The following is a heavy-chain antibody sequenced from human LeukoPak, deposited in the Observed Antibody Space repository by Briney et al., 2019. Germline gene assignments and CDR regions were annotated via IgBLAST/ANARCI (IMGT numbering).Heavy chain of an antibody. CDR2: INSDGSST. CDR3: ARERVMYYYGAGSPDY. Sequence: GGSLRLSCAASGFTFSRYWMHWVRQGPGMGLVWVSRINSDGSSTSYADSVKGRFTISRDNAKNTLYLQMNSLRAEDTAVYYCARERVMYYYGAGSPDYWGQGTLVTVSS. J-gene: IGHJ4*02. CDR1: GFTFSRYW. V-gene: IGHV3-74*01. D-gene: IGHD3-10*01.